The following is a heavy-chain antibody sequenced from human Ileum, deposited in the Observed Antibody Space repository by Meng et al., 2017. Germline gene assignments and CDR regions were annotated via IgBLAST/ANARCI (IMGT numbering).Heavy chain of an antibody. CDR1: GGSFSANY. Sequence: QVQRQQWGAGLGKPSETLSLTCVVYGGSFSANYWTWIRQPPGKGLEWIGEINHNGNTNYKPSLKSRVTISVDTSKKQFSLRLTSVTAADTAVYYCASARYDNWGQGTLVTVSS. CDR3: ASARYDN. CDR2: INHNGNT. V-gene: IGHV4-34*01. J-gene: IGHJ4*02.